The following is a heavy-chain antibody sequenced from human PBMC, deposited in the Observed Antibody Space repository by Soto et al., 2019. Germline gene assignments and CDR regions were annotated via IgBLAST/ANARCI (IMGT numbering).Heavy chain of an antibody. D-gene: IGHD6-19*01. Sequence: QVLLQESGPGLVQPSGTLSLSCVVSGVSIGSNYYWGWVRQPPGKGLEWLGDMSHIGSVNYNPSLKSRVDISMDRYQNQFSLKPDSMTAADTAVYYCARSLGWYAVDYWGQGTLVIVSS. CDR1: GVSIGSNYY. CDR3: ARSLGWYAVDY. J-gene: IGHJ4*02. V-gene: IGHV4-4*02. CDR2: MSHIGSV.